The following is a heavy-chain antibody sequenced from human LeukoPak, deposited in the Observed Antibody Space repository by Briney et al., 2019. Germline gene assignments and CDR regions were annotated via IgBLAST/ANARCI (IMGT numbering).Heavy chain of an antibody. CDR1: AASISSYY. V-gene: IGHV4-30-4*01. CDR3: ARYDILTGYYLDY. J-gene: IGHJ4*02. D-gene: IGHD3-9*01. Sequence: SETLSLTCTVSAASISSYYWSWIRQPPGKGLEWIGYIYYSGSTYYNPSLKSRVTISVDTSKNQFSLKLSSVTAADTAVYYCARYDILTGYYLDYWGQGTLVTVSS. CDR2: IYYSGST.